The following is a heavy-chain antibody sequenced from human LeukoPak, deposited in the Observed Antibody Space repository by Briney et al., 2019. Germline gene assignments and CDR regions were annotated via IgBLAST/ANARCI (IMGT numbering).Heavy chain of an antibody. D-gene: IGHD3-10*01. CDR1: GGSISTYY. V-gene: IGHV4-59*01. CDR3: ARVGGSGSYYYAMDV. Sequence: SETLSLTCTVSGGSISTYYWSWIRQPPGKGLEWIGYIYYSGSTNYNPSLKSRVTISVDTSKNQFSLKLSSVTAADTAVYYCARVGGSGSYYYAMDVWGQGTTVTVSS. J-gene: IGHJ6*02. CDR2: IYYSGST.